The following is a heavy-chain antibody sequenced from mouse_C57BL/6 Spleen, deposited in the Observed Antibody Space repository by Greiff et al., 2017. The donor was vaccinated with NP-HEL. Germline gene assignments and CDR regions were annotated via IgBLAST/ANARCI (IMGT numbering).Heavy chain of an antibody. V-gene: IGHV1-53*01. CDR1: GYTFTSYW. CDR2: INPSDGGT. D-gene: IGHD1-1*01. CDR3: ARTTVVADYFDY. J-gene: IGHJ2*01. Sequence: QVQLQQPGTELVKPGASVKLSCKASGYTFTSYWMHWVKQRPGQGLEWIGNINPSDGGTNYNEKFKSKATLTVDKSSSTAYMQLSSLTSEDSAVYYCARTTVVADYFDYWGQGTTLTVSS.